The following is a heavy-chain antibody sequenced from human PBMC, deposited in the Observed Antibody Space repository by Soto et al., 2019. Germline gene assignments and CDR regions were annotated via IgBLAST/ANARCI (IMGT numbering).Heavy chain of an antibody. V-gene: IGHV3-66*01. D-gene: IGHD3-16*01. CDR1: GFTVSSNY. CDR2: IYSGGST. Sequence: GGSLRLSCAASGFTVSSNYMSWVRQAPGKGLEWVSGIYSGGSTYYADSVKGRFTISRDNSKNTLYLQMNSLRAEDTAVYYCARYVYYYYYMDVWGKGTTVTVSS. CDR3: ARYVYYYYYMDV. J-gene: IGHJ6*03.